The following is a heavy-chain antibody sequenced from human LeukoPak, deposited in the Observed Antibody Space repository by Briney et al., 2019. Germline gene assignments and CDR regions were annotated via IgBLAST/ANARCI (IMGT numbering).Heavy chain of an antibody. D-gene: IGHD5-12*01. Sequence: GGSLRLSCAASGFTFSNYNMNWVRHAPGKGLEWISYTSSSGNTIYYADSVKGRFTMSRDNAKMSLYLQMNSLRAEDTAVYYCARGVDNYYCYYMDVWGKGTTVTISS. CDR2: TSSSGNTI. V-gene: IGHV3-48*01. CDR3: ARGVDNYYCYYMDV. J-gene: IGHJ6*03. CDR1: GFTFSNYN.